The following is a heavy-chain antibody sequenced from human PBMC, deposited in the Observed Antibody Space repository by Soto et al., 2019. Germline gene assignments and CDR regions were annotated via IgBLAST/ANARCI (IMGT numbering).Heavy chain of an antibody. V-gene: IGHV4-59*01. Sequence: QVQLQESGPGLVKPSETLSLTCTVSGGSISSYYWSWIRQPPGKGLEWIGYIYYSGSTKYNPSLKSRVTVSVDTAMNQFCVKVSAFTAADTAVYYCARGRGGWFINQLLNAFDIWGQWTMVTVSS. CDR2: IYYSGST. CDR1: GGSISSYY. D-gene: IGHD2-2*01. CDR3: ARGRGGWFINQLLNAFDI. J-gene: IGHJ3*02.